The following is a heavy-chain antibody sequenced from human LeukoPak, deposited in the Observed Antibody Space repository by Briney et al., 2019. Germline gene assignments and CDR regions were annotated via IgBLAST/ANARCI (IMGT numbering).Heavy chain of an antibody. Sequence: ASVKVSCKASGGTFISYAISWVRQAPGQGLEWMGGIIPIFGTANYAQKFQGRVTITADESTSTAYMELSSLRSEDTAVYYCARSTLGYCSGGSCYYAFDIWGQGTMVTVSS. CDR1: GGTFISYA. CDR2: IIPIFGTA. CDR3: ARSTLGYCSGGSCYYAFDI. D-gene: IGHD2-15*01. V-gene: IGHV1-69*13. J-gene: IGHJ3*02.